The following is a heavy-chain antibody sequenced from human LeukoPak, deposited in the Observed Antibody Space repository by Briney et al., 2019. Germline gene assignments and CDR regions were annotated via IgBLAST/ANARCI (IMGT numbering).Heavy chain of an antibody. D-gene: IGHD3-22*01. J-gene: IGHJ4*02. CDR3: AKETHYYDSSGYPDY. Sequence: GGSLRLSCAASGFTFSGYGMHWVRQAPGKGLEWVAVISYDGSNKYYADSVKGRFTISRDNSKNTLYLQMNSLRAEDTAVYYCAKETHYYDSSGYPDYWGQGTLVTVSS. V-gene: IGHV3-30*18. CDR2: ISYDGSNK. CDR1: GFTFSGYG.